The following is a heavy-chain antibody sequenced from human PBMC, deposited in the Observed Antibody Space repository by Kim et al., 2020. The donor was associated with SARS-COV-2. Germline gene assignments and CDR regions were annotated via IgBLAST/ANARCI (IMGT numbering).Heavy chain of an antibody. V-gene: IGHV1-2*02. D-gene: IGHD6-13*01. CDR3: ARWGIAAAGTGPAFDP. J-gene: IGHJ5*02. Sequence: KFQGRVTMTRDTSISTAYMELSRLRSDDTAVYYCARWGIAAAGTGPAFDPWGQGTLVTVSS.